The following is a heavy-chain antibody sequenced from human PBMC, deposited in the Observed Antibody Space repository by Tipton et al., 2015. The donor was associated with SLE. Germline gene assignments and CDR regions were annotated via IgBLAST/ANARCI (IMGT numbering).Heavy chain of an antibody. CDR1: GGSFSGYY. J-gene: IGHJ4*02. CDR3: ASSGSSSSLD. V-gene: IGHV4-34*01. CDR2: INHSGST. Sequence: TLSLTCAVYGGSFSGYYWSWIRQPPGKGLEWIGEINHSGSTNYNPSLKSRVTISVDTSKNQFSLKLSSVTAADTAVYYCASSGSSSSLDWGQGTLVTVSS. D-gene: IGHD2-2*01.